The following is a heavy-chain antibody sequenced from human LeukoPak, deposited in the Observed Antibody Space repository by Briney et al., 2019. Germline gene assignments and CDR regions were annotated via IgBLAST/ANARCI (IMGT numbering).Heavy chain of an antibody. D-gene: IGHD5-18*01. Sequence: PSETLSLTCTVSGGSVSSGGYYWTWIRQHPRKGLEWIGYIYFSGSAYYNPSLKSRVIISVDRSNNQFSLKMSSVTAADTGVYYCACRVGYSTWDYYYFGLDVWGHGTAVTVSS. J-gene: IGHJ6*02. CDR1: GGSVSSGGYY. V-gene: IGHV4-31*03. CDR2: IYFSGSA. CDR3: ACRVGYSTWDYYYFGLDV.